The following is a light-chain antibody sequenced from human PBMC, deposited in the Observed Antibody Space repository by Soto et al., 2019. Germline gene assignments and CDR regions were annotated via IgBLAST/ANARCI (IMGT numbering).Light chain of an antibody. CDR1: SSDVGGYNY. J-gene: IGLJ1*01. CDR3: SSYAGSNNSDNYG. V-gene: IGLV2-8*01. CDR2: EVS. Sequence: QSVLTQPPSASGSPGQSVTISCTGTSSDVGGYNYVSWYQQHPGKAPKLMIYEVSKRPSGVPDRFSGSKSGNTASLTVSGLQAEDEADYYCSSYAGSNNSDNYGFGTGTKRTVL.